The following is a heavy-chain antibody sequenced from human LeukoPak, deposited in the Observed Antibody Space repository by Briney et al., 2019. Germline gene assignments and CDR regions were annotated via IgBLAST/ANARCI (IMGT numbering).Heavy chain of an antibody. CDR3: ARGHSSGYYSFDY. J-gene: IGHJ4*02. D-gene: IGHD3-22*01. V-gene: IGHV4-59*01. Sequence: PSETLSLTCTVSGSCISSYYWSWIRQPPGKGLEWIGYIYYSGSTNYNPSLKSRVTISVDTSKNQFSLKLSSVTAADTAVYYCARGHSSGYYSFDYWGQGTLVTVSS. CDR1: GSCISSYY. CDR2: IYYSGST.